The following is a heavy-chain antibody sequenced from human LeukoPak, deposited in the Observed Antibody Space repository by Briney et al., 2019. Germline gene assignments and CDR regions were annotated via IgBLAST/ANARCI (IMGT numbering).Heavy chain of an antibody. CDR1: GFSFSSYS. Sequence: GGSLRLSCAASGFSFSSYSMNWVRQAPGKGLEWFSSISSSSSYIYYAYSVKGGFTISRDNDKNSLYLQMNSLRAEDAAVYYCARWGGTTYYYDSSGWMANWGQGTLVTVSS. CDR3: ARWGGTTYYYDSSGWMAN. V-gene: IGHV3-21*01. J-gene: IGHJ4*02. D-gene: IGHD3-22*01. CDR2: ISSSSSYI.